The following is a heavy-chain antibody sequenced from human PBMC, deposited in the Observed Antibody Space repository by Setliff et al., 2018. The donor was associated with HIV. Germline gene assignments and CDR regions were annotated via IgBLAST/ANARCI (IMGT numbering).Heavy chain of an antibody. D-gene: IGHD3-22*01. CDR3: GGNGYYSIDY. CDR2: IHTSGST. CDR1: GGSISSGSYY. Sequence: SETLSLTCTVSGGSISSGSYYWSWIRQPAGKGLEWIGHIHTSGSTKYNPSLKSRVTISADTSKKQFSLKLSSLTAADTAVYYCGGNGYYSIDYWGQGTLVTVSS. J-gene: IGHJ4*02. V-gene: IGHV4-61*09.